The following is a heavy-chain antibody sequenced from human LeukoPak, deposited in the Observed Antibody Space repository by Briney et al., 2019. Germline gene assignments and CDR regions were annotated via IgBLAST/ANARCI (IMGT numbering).Heavy chain of an antibody. Sequence: GGSLRLSCAASGFTLSSYWMSWARQAPGKGLEWVANIKQDGSEKYYVDSVKGRFTISRDNAKNSLYLRMNSLRAEDTAVYYCARDQSSSSWSDYWGQGNLVTVSS. V-gene: IGHV3-7*01. J-gene: IGHJ4*02. CDR2: IKQDGSEK. CDR3: ARDQSSSSWSDY. D-gene: IGHD6-13*01. CDR1: GFTLSSYW.